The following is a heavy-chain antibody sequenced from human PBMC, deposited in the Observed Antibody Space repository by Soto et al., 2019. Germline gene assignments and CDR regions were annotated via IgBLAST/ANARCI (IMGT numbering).Heavy chain of an antibody. CDR3: ARDPAYCGGDCYSEHAFDI. V-gene: IGHV1-69*01. CDR1: GGTFSSYA. CDR2: IIPIFGTA. D-gene: IGHD2-21*02. J-gene: IGHJ3*02. Sequence: QVQLVQSGAEVKQPGSSVKVSCKASGGTFSSYAISWVRQAPGQGLEWMGGIIPIFGTANYAQTFQGRVTSAAEECTGRACMELSSLRAEDTAVYYCARDPAYCGGDCYSEHAFDIWGQGTMVTVSS.